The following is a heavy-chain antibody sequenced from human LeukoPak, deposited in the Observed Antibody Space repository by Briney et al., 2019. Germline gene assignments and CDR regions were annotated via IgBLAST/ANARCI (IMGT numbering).Heavy chain of an antibody. D-gene: IGHD5-18*01. J-gene: IGHJ5*02. CDR3: AKYAPRVRGYSYGPLVHLGFDP. Sequence: QPGGSLRLSCAASGFTVSSNYMSWVPQAPGKGLEWVSVIYSGGSTYYAESVKGRFTISRDNSKNTLYLQMNSLRAEDTAVYYCAKYAPRVRGYSYGPLVHLGFDPWGQGTLVTVSS. CDR1: GFTVSSNY. CDR2: IYSGGST. V-gene: IGHV3-66*01.